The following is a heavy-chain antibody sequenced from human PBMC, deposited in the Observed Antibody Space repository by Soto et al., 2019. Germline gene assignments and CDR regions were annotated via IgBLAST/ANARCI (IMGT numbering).Heavy chain of an antibody. J-gene: IGHJ6*02. Sequence: QVQLVQSGAEVKKPGSSVKVSCKASGGTFSSYAISWVRQAPGQGLEWMGGIIPIFGTANYAQKFQGRVKITADESTSTAYMELGSLGAEDTAVYYCASPPPRHYYYGMGVWGQGTTVTVSS. CDR2: IIPIFGTA. CDR3: ASPPPRHYYYGMGV. V-gene: IGHV1-69*12. CDR1: GGTFSSYA.